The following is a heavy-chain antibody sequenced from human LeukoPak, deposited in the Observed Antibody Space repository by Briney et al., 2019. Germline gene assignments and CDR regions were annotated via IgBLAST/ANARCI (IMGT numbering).Heavy chain of an antibody. D-gene: IGHD5-24*01. J-gene: IGHJ4*02. CDR2: INPNSGGT. CDR1: GYTYTGYY. V-gene: IGHV1-2*06. Sequence: ASVKVSCKASGYTYTGYYMHWVRQAPGQGLEWMGRINPNSGGTNYEQKFQGRVTMTRDTSISTAYMELSRLRSDDTAVYYCARLEMATMTVDYWGQGTLVTVSS. CDR3: ARLEMATMTVDY.